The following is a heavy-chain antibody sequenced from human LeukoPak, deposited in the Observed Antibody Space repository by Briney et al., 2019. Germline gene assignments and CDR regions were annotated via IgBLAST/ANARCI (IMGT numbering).Heavy chain of an antibody. V-gene: IGHV4-38-2*02. CDR2: IYHSGST. J-gene: IGHJ4*02. Sequence: SETLSLTCAVSGYSISSGYYWGWIWQPPGKGLEWIGSIYHSGSTYYNPSLKSRVTISVDTSKNQFSLRLSSVTAADTAVYYCAREDSSGWPKGYWGQGTLVTVSS. CDR1: GYSISSGYY. D-gene: IGHD6-19*01. CDR3: AREDSSGWPKGY.